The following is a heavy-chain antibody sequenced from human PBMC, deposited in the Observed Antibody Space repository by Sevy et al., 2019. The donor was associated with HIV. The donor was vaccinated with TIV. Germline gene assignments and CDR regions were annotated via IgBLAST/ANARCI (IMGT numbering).Heavy chain of an antibody. CDR3: ARAWGLGELPYYFDY. D-gene: IGHD3-10*01. J-gene: IGHJ4*02. CDR1: GFTFSSYN. V-gene: IGHV3-21*01. CDR2: ISSSSSYI. Sequence: GGSLRLSCAASGFTFSSYNMNWVRQAPGKGLEWVSSISSSSSYIYCADSVKGRFTISRDNAKSALFLHMNSLRAEGTAVYYCARAWGLGELPYYFDYWGQGTLVTVSS.